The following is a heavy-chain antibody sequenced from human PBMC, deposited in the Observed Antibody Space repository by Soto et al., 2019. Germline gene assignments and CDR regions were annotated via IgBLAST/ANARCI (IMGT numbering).Heavy chain of an antibody. D-gene: IGHD4-17*01. CDR1: GFTFSSYS. V-gene: IGHV3-48*01. Sequence: PGGSLRLSCAASGFTFSSYSMNWVRQAPGKGLEWVSYISSSSSTIYYADSVKGRFTISRDNAKNSLYLQMNSLRAEDTAVYYCARDRRVTTPEPAYFDLWGRGTQVTVSS. J-gene: IGHJ2*01. CDR2: ISSSSSTI. CDR3: ARDRRVTTPEPAYFDL.